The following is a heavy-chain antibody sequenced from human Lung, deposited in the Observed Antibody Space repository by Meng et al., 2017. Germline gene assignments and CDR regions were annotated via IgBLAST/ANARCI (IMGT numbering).Heavy chain of an antibody. CDR2: ISAYNGNT. D-gene: IGHD3-16*01. J-gene: IGHJ4*02. V-gene: IGHV1-18*01. CDR1: SHTFTDDG. CDR3: ARAPATRHSYDPPLGGVD. Sequence: QVSRVQSGAEVKKPEVSMKVSCKDSSHTFTDDGMSLRRQPPAQDLQWIGWISAYNGNTNYAQKLQGRVTLTTGTTMTTADIELRSLRSIGTAMYDCARAPATRHSYDPPLGGVDWGQGTLVTVSS.